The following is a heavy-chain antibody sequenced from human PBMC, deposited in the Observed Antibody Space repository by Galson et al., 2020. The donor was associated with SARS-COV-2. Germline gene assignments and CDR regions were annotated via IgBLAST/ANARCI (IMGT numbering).Heavy chain of an antibody. J-gene: IGHJ6*03. CDR1: GFTFSSYA. V-gene: IGHV3-30*04. CDR2: ISYDGSNK. Sequence: GGSLRLSCAASGFTFSSYAMHWVRQAPGKGLEWVAVISYDGSNKYYADSVKGRFTISRDNSKNTLYLQMNSLRAEDTAVYYCARDYDFWSGYYTPRDYYYYYMDVWGKGTTVTVSS. CDR3: ARDYDFWSGYYTPRDYYYYYMDV. D-gene: IGHD3-3*01.